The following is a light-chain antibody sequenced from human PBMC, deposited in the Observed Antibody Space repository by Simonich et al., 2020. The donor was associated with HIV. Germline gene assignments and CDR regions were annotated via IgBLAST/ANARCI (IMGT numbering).Light chain of an antibody. J-gene: IGKJ1*01. CDR2: WAS. V-gene: IGKV4-1*01. Sequence: DIVMTRSPDSLAVSLGERATINCKTSQTFLYSSNNKNYLAWYQQKPVQPPKLLIYWASTRQSGVPDRFSGSGSGTDFTLTISSLQAEDVAVYYCQQYYSTPWTFGQGTKVEIK. CDR1: QTFLYSSNNKNY. CDR3: QQYYSTPWT.